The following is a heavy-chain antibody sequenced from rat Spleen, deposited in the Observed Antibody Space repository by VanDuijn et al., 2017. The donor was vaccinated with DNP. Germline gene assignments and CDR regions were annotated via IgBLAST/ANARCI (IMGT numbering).Heavy chain of an antibody. J-gene: IGHJ2*01. D-gene: IGHD4-3*01. Sequence: EVQLVESGGGLVSPGRSLKLSCAGSGFTFSDYYMAWVRQAPTKGLDWVASISSDGGHTYYRDSVKGRFTISRDNAKSTLSLQMGSLRSEDTATYYCARWYNSGYYFDYWGQGVMVTVSS. CDR2: ISSDGGHT. CDR3: ARWYNSGYYFDY. CDR1: GFTFSDYY. V-gene: IGHV5-25*01.